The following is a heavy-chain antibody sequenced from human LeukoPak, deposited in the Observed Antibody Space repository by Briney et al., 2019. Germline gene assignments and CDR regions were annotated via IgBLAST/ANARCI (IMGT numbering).Heavy chain of an antibody. CDR1: GYSISSGYY. D-gene: IGHD3-3*01. V-gene: IGHV4-38-2*02. CDR3: ARGGYDFWSGYVFFDY. CDR2: IYHSGST. J-gene: IGHJ4*02. Sequence: SETLSLTCTVSGYSISSGYYWGWIRQPPGKGLEWIGSIYHSGSTYYNPSLKSRVTISVDTSKNQFSLKLSSVTAADTAVYYCARGGYDFWSGYVFFDYWGQGVRVTVSS.